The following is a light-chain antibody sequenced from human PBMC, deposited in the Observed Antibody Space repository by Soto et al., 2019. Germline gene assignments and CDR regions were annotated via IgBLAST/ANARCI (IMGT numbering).Light chain of an antibody. CDR1: QSVDSSY. V-gene: IGKV3-20*01. Sequence: EVVLTQSPGTLSLSPGERASLSCRASQSVDSSYLAWYQQKPGQPPRVLIYGASIRATGIPDRISGSGSGTDFTLTISRLEPEDFAVYYCQQYGRSQGTFGQGSKVEVK. CDR3: QQYGRSQGT. CDR2: GAS. J-gene: IGKJ1*01.